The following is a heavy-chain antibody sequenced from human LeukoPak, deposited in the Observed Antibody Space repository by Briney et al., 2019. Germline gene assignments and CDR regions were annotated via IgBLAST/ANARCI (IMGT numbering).Heavy chain of an antibody. CDR3: ARHAMARFGELSPDY. D-gene: IGHD3-10*01. CDR1: GYSFTSYW. V-gene: IGHV5-51*01. Sequence: GESLKISCKGSGYSFTSYWIGWVRQMPGKGLEWMGIIYPGDSGTRYSPSFQGQVTISADKSISTAYLQWSSLKASDTAMYYCARHAMARFGELSPDYWGQGTLVTVSS. CDR2: IYPGDSGT. J-gene: IGHJ4*02.